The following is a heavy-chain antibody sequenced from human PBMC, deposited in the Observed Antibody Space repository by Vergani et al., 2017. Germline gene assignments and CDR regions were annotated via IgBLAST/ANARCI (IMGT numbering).Heavy chain of an antibody. CDR3: ARGDYGILTGYRY. Sequence: QVQVVQSGAEVKKSGASVKVSCKTSGYTLSNYYMHWVRQPPGQGLEWMGIINPSGSHTNYAQKFQSRVTMTRDTSTSTVYMELSSRRSEDTAIYYCARGDYGILTGYRYWGQGTLVTVSA. J-gene: IGHJ4*02. D-gene: IGHD3-9*01. V-gene: IGHV1-46*03. CDR2: INPSGSHT. CDR1: GYTLSNYY.